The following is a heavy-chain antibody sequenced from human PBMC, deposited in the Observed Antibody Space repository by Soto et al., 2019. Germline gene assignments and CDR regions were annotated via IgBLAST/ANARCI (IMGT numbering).Heavy chain of an antibody. CDR3: TTASGWLDYYYYYYMDV. D-gene: IGHD6-19*01. V-gene: IGHV3-73*01. CDR2: IRSKANSYAT. J-gene: IGHJ6*03. Sequence: GGSLRLSCAASGFTFSGSAMHWVRQASGKGLEWVGRIRSKANSYATAYAASVKGRFTISRDDSKNTAYLQMNSLKTEDTAVYYCTTASGWLDYYYYYYMDVWGKGTTVTVSS. CDR1: GFTFSGSA.